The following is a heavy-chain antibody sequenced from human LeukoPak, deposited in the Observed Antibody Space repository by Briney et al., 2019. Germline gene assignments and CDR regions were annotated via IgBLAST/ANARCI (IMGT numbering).Heavy chain of an antibody. D-gene: IGHD3-10*01. CDR2: IYTSGST. J-gene: IGHJ3*02. CDR3: ARVMSITMVRGVMPDAFDI. Sequence: SETLSLTCTVSGGSISSYYWSWIRQPAGKGLEWIGRIYTSGSTNYNPSLKSRVTMSVDTSKNQFSLKLSSVTAADTAVYYCARVMSITMVRGVMPDAFDIWSQGTMVTVSS. V-gene: IGHV4-4*07. CDR1: GGSISSYY.